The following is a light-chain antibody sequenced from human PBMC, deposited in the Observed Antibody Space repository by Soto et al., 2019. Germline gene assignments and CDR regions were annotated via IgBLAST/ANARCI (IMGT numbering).Light chain of an antibody. V-gene: IGLV2-14*01. CDR2: EVS. CDR1: SSDVGNYNY. J-gene: IGLJ2*01. Sequence: QSALTQPASVSGSPGQSITISCTGTSSDVGNYNYVSWYQQHPGKAHKLMIYEVSNRTSGVSNRFSGSKSGNTASLTVFGLQAEDEADYYCSSYTRSSTRVFGGGTKLTVL. CDR3: SSYTRSSTRV.